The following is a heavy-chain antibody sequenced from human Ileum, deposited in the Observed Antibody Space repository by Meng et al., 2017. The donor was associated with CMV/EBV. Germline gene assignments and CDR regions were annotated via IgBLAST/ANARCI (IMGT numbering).Heavy chain of an antibody. V-gene: IGHV4-34*01. Sequence: QVQLQQWGAGLLSPSGTLSLTCSVYGGSFSDYYWIWIRQSPGKGLEWIGEVHHSGITNYNPSLKSRVTISVDTSKNQFFLKLTSVTAADTGLYYCATNSEDYWGQGTLVTVSS. CDR3: ATNSEDY. CDR2: VHHSGIT. D-gene: IGHD4-23*01. J-gene: IGHJ4*02. CDR1: GGSFSDYY.